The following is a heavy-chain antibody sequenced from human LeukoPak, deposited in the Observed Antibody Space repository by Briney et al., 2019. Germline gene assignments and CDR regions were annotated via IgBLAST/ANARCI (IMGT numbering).Heavy chain of an antibody. J-gene: IGHJ4*02. CDR2: ISGNAGST. CDR3: AKRQVNSYGFLDY. D-gene: IGHD5-18*01. CDR1: GFTFSTYA. Sequence: GGSLGLSCAASGFTFSTYAMSWVRQAPGKGLEWVSSISGNAGSTYYADSVKGRFTISRDNFKNTLYLQMNSLRAEDTAVYYCAKRQVNSYGFLDYWGQGTLVTVSS. V-gene: IGHV3-23*01.